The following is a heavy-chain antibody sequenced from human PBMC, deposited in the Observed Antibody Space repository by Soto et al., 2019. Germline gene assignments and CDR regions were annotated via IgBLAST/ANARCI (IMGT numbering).Heavy chain of an antibody. CDR1: GGTFSSYA. D-gene: IGHD1-26*01. Sequence: QVQLVQSGAAVKKPGASVKVSCKASGGTFSSYAISWVRQAPGQGLEWMGGIIPIFGTANYAQKFQGRVTITAAKSTSTAYMELSSLSSEDTAVYYCARGAVGANPRPWGQGTLVTVSS. CDR2: IIPIFGTA. V-gene: IGHV1-69*06. J-gene: IGHJ5*02. CDR3: ARGAVGANPRP.